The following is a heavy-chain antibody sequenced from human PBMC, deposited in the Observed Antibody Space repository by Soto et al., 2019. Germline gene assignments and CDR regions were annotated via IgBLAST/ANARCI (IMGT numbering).Heavy chain of an antibody. CDR1: GGSISGGGYY. V-gene: IGHV4-31*03. CDR3: ARSGYSYGPNPLLY. D-gene: IGHD5-18*01. J-gene: IGHJ4*02. CDR2: IYYSGST. Sequence: QVQLQESGPGLVKPSQTLSLTCTVSGGSISGGGYYWSWIRQHPGKGLEWIGYIYYSGSTYYNPSLKSRVTIXXXTXXNQFPLKLSSVTAADTAVYYCARSGYSYGPNPLLYWGQGTLVTVSS.